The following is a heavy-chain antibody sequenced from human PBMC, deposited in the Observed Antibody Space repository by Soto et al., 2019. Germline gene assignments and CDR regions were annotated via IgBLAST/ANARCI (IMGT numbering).Heavy chain of an antibody. CDR1: GGTFSNYG. CDR3: ARDGTLYDSSAYYYLY. CDR2: IIPLFGTA. V-gene: IGHV1-69*13. Sequence: SVKVSCKASGGTFSNYGVNWVRQAPGQWLEWMGGIIPLFGTAKYAQKFQGRVTITADDSTKTAYMELSSLRSEDTAVYYCARDGTLYDSSAYYYLYWGQGTLVTVS. D-gene: IGHD3-22*01. J-gene: IGHJ4*02.